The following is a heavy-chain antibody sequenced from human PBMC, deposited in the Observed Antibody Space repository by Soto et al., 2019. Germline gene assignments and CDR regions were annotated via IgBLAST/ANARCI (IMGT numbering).Heavy chain of an antibody. V-gene: IGHV3-23*01. CDR2: ISGSGGST. CDR3: AKARWTAFYYYYGMDV. CDR1: GFTFSSYA. Sequence: GALRLSCAASGFTFSSYAMSWVRQAPGKGLEWVSAISGSGGSTYYADSVKGRFTISRDNSKNALYLQMNSLRAEDTAVYYCAKARWTAFYYYYGMDVWGQGTTVTVS. J-gene: IGHJ6*02. D-gene: IGHD1-1*01.